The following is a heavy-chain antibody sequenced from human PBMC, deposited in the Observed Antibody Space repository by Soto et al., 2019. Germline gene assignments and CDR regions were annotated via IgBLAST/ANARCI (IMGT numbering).Heavy chain of an antibody. Sequence: VASVKVSCKASGGTFSSYAISWVRQAPGQGLEWMGGIIPIFGTANYAQKFQGRVTITADESTSTAYMELSSLRSEDTAVYYCARADPIAAGTLLRYYYYGMDVWGQGTTVTVSS. V-gene: IGHV1-69*13. J-gene: IGHJ6*02. CDR2: IIPIFGTA. D-gene: IGHD6-13*01. CDR3: ARADPIAAGTLLRYYYYGMDV. CDR1: GGTFSSYA.